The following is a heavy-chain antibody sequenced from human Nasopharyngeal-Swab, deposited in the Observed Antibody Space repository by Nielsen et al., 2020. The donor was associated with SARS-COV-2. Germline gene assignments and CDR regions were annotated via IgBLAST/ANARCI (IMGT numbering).Heavy chain of an antibody. D-gene: IGHD3-10*01. Sequence: WIRQPPGKGLGWIGYIYHSGSTYYNPSLKSRVTISVDRSKNQFSLKLSSVTAADTAVYYCARGGFGELLLGYWGQGTLVTVSS. CDR3: ARGGFGELLLGY. V-gene: IGHV4-30-2*01. CDR2: IYHSGST. J-gene: IGHJ4*02.